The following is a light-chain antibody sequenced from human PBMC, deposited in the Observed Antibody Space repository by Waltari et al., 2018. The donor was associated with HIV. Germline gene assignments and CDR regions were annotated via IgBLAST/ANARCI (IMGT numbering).Light chain of an antibody. CDR1: SSDVGGYNS. Sequence: QSALTQPASVSGSPGQSITISCTGTSSDVGGYNSVACYQQHPGKAPKLIIYDVSKRPSGVPYRFSGSKSGNTASLTISGLQAEDEADYYCKSKTSSSTPCVFGTGTKVTVL. J-gene: IGLJ1*01. CDR2: DVS. CDR3: KSKTSSSTPCV. V-gene: IGLV2-14*03.